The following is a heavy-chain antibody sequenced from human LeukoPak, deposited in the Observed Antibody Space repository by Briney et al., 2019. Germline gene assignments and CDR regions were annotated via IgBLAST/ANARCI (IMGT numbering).Heavy chain of an antibody. CDR2: ISYGSDTI. CDR3: AKDRGGSSQLGDAFDV. J-gene: IGHJ3*01. V-gene: IGHV3-9*01. Sequence: GGSLRLSCAASGFTFSNYWMSWVRQAPRKGLEWVSGISYGSDTIGYVDSVKGRFTISRDNAKNSLYLQMNSLRTDDTALYYCAKDRGGSSQLGDAFDVWGQGTMVSVSS. D-gene: IGHD2-15*01. CDR1: GFTFSNYW.